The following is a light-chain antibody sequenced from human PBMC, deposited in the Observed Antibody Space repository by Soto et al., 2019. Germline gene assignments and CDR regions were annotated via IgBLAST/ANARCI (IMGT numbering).Light chain of an antibody. V-gene: IGKV4-1*01. Sequence: DIVMTQSPDSLAVSLGERATINCKSSQSVLYSSNNKNYLAWYQQKPGQPPKLLIYWASTRESGVPDRFSGSGSGTDFTLTISSLQAEDVAVYYSQQYYSIPEFGPGTKVDIK. CDR2: WAS. CDR3: QQYYSIPE. CDR1: QSVLYSSNNKNY. J-gene: IGKJ3*01.